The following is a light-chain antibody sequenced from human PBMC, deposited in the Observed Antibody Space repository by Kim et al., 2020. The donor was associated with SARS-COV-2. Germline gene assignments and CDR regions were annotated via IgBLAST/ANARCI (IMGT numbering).Light chain of an antibody. J-gene: IGKJ3*01. CDR1: QSVSSY. CDR2: DAS. Sequence: LSPGERATRSCRASQSVSSYLAWYQQKPGQAPRLLIYDASNRATGIPARFSGSGSGTDFTLTISSLEPEDFAVYYCQQRSNWPLTFGPGTKVDIK. CDR3: QQRSNWPLT. V-gene: IGKV3-11*01.